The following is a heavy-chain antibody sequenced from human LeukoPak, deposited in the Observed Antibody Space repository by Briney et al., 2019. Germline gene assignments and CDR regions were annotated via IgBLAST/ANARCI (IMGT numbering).Heavy chain of an antibody. V-gene: IGHV3-7*03. Sequence: GGSLRLSCTASGFIFSGSWMAWIRQAPGKGLEWVAIIKKDGSEKYYVDSMKGRFTISRDNAKNSLFLQVNSLRAEDTAIYYCTTDTWYSAGHWGQGTLVTVSS. CDR3: TTDTWYSAGH. D-gene: IGHD2-15*01. CDR2: IKKDGSEK. J-gene: IGHJ4*02. CDR1: GFIFSGSW.